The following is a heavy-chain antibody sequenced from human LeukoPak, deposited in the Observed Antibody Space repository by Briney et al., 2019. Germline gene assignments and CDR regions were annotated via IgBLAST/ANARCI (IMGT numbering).Heavy chain of an antibody. J-gene: IGHJ4*02. V-gene: IGHV3-48*03. CDR1: GFTFSSYE. D-gene: IGHD5-24*01. Sequence: GGSLRLSCAASGFTFSSYEMNWVRQAPGKGLKWVSYISRSGTTIYYADSVKGRFTISRDNAKNTLYLQMNSLRAEDTAVYYCARGVEMATIFDSFDYWGQGTLVTVSS. CDR2: ISRSGTTI. CDR3: ARGVEMATIFDSFDY.